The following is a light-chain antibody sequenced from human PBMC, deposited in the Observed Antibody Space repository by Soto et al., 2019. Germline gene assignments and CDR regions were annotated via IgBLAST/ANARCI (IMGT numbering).Light chain of an antibody. Sequence: ELVLTQSPGTLSVSPGERVTLSCRASQSVRGNYLAWYQQKLGQPPRLLIYGGSNRANGIPDRFSGSGSETEFTLNIARLEPEDFAVYYCQQYGGSPLFTFGPGTRVDIK. CDR1: QSVRGNY. J-gene: IGKJ3*01. CDR3: QQYGGSPLFT. CDR2: GGS. V-gene: IGKV3-20*01.